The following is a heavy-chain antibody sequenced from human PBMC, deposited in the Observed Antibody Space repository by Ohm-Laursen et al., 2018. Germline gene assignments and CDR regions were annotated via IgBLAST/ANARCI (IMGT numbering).Heavy chain of an antibody. CDR2: IYYSGST. V-gene: IGHV4-59*08. Sequence: SETLSLTCIVSGGSISSYYWSWIRQPPGKGLEWIGYIYYSGSTNYNPSLKSRVTISVDTSKNQFSLKLSSVTAADTAVYHCAGAPNLYYFDYWGQGTLVTVSS. CDR1: GGSISSYY. CDR3: AGAPNLYYFDY. D-gene: IGHD1-26*01. J-gene: IGHJ4*02.